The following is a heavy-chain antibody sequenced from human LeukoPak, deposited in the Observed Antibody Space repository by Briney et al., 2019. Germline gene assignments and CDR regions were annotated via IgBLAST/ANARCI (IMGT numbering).Heavy chain of an antibody. D-gene: IGHD3-10*01. CDR3: AKVSYYSERAFDI. Sequence: GGSLRLSCAASGFTFDDFAMHWVRQAPGKGLEWVSGISWNSGSIGYADSVKGRFTISRDNAKNSLYLQMNSLRAGDTALYYCAKVSYYSERAFDIWGQGTMVTVSS. J-gene: IGHJ3*02. CDR2: ISWNSGSI. V-gene: IGHV3-9*01. CDR1: GFTFDDFA.